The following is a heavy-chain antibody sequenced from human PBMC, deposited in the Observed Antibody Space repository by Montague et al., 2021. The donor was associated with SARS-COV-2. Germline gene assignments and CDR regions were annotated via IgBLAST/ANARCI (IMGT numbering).Heavy chain of an antibody. CDR2: IYYSGST. J-gene: IGHJ5*02. Sequence: SETLSLTCTVSGGSISSSSYYWGWIRQPPGKGLEWIGSIYYSGSTHYNPSLKSRVTISVDTSKNQFSLKLSSVTAADTAVYYCARQKRRITIFGVVIPPVLPWFDPWGQGTLVTVSS. D-gene: IGHD3-3*01. CDR3: ARQKRRITIFGVVIPPVLPWFDP. V-gene: IGHV4-39*01. CDR1: GGSISSSSYY.